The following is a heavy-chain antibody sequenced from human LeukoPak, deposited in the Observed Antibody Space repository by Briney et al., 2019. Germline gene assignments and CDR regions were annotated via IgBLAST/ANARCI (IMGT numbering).Heavy chain of an antibody. J-gene: IGHJ4*02. CDR1: GFTFSSYA. Sequence: GGSLRLSCAASGFTFSSYARSWVRQAPGKGLEWVSAISGIGGSTFYADSVKGRVTISRDNSKNTVYLQMTSLRVEDTAVYYCAKPYCSGGSCYSVWDYHCDYWGQGTLVTVSS. D-gene: IGHD2-15*01. CDR3: AKPYCSGGSCYSVWDYHCDY. CDR2: ISGIGGST. V-gene: IGHV3-23*01.